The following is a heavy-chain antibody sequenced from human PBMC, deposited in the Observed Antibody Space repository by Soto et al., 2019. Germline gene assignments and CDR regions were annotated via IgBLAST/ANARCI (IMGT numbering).Heavy chain of an antibody. V-gene: IGHV3-9*01. CDR1: GFTFDAYA. Sequence: EVQLVESGGGLVQPGRSLRLSCAASGFTFDAYAKHWVRQAPGRGLEWVSSISFNSGYIHYADSVKGRFTISRDNSKYSLYLQMNRLRPEDTALYYWVTEFSGSRWYYFDSWGQGTLVTGSS. J-gene: IGHJ4*02. CDR2: ISFNSGYI. CDR3: VTEFSGSRWYYFDS. D-gene: IGHD6-13*01.